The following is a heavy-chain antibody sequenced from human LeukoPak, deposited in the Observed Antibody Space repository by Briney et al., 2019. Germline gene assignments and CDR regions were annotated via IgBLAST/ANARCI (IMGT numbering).Heavy chain of an antibody. J-gene: IGHJ4*02. Sequence: PSVTLSLTCTVSGGSLSSYYWSWIRQPAGKGLEWIGRIYTSGSTNYNASLKSRVSMSVDTSKNQFSLKLSSVTAADTAVFYCARENSGSYREFDYWGQGTLVTVSS. CDR2: IYTSGST. V-gene: IGHV4-4*07. CDR3: ARENSGSYREFDY. D-gene: IGHD1-26*01. CDR1: GGSLSSYY.